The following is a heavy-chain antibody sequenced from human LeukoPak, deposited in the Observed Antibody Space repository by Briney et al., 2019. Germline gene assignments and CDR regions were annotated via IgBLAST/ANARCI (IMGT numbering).Heavy chain of an antibody. CDR3: AKAGTTGIHHWFDP. J-gene: IGHJ5*02. D-gene: IGHD1-1*01. CDR1: GYSISNVYY. Sequence: PSETLSLTCVVSGYSISNVYYWGWIRQPPGKGLEWIGNIYHSGGSYYNPSLKSRVTILVDTSKNQFSLKLSSVTAADTAVYYCAKAGTTGIHHWFDPWGQGNLVTVSS. V-gene: IGHV4-38-2*01. CDR2: IYHSGGS.